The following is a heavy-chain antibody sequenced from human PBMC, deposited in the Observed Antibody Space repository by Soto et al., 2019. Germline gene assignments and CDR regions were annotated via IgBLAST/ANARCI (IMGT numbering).Heavy chain of an antibody. CDR3: SGEGSWP. CDR2: IYTGGGT. CDR1: GLTVSTNP. V-gene: IGHV3-66*01. D-gene: IGHD3-10*02. Sequence: EVQLVESGGGLVQPGGSLRLSCAASGLTVSTNPMSWVRQAPGKGLEWVSVIYTGGGTHYADSVKGRFTISRDNSKNTVNLQMNSLRPEEPGVLLFSGEGSWPWGQGTLVTVSS. J-gene: IGHJ4*02.